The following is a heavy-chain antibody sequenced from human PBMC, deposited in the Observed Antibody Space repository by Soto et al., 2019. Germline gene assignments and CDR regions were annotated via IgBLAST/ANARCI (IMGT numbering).Heavy chain of an antibody. CDR2: INPNSGGT. J-gene: IGHJ6*02. CDR1: GYTFTGYY. CDR3: ARDPETQYYDFWSGYYSGYGMDV. V-gene: IGHV1-2*02. D-gene: IGHD3-3*01. Sequence: ASVKVSCKASGYTFTGYYMHWVRQAPGQGLEWMGWINPNSGGTNYAQKFQGRVTMTRDTSISTAYMELSRLRSDDTAVYYCARDPETQYYDFWSGYYSGYGMDVWGQGTTVTVYS.